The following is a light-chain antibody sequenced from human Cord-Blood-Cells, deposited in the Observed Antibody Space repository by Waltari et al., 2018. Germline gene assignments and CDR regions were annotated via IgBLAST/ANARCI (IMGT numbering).Light chain of an antibody. J-gene: IGLJ1*01. CDR2: DVS. V-gene: IGLV2-11*01. Sequence: QSALTQPRSVSGSPGQSVTISCTETSSDVGVYNYVSWYQQHPGKAPKLMIYDVSKRPSGVPDRFSGSKSGNTASLTISGLQAEDEADYYCCSYAGSYVFGTGTKVTVL. CDR1: SSDVGVYNY. CDR3: CSYAGSYV.